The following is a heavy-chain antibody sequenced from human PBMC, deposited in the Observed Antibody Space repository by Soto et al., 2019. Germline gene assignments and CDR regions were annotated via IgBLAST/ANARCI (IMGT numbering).Heavy chain of an antibody. CDR2: IYHSGST. CDR3: ARETYSSSSANYFDY. J-gene: IGHJ4*02. D-gene: IGHD6-6*01. CDR1: GGSISSSNW. Sequence: SETLSLTCAFSGGSISSSNWWGLVRQPPGKGLEWIGEIYHSGSTNYNPSLKSRVTISVDKSKNQFSLKLSSVTAADTAVYYCARETYSSSSANYFDYWRQGRLFTVSS. V-gene: IGHV4-4*02.